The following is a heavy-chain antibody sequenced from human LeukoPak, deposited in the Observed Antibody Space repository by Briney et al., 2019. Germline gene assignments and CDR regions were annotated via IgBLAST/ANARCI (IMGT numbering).Heavy chain of an antibody. CDR1: GFTFSGSA. J-gene: IGHJ6*03. CDR3: TRRRGIAVAGTSYYYYMDV. D-gene: IGHD6-19*01. Sequence: GGSLRLSCAASGFTFSGSAMQWVRQASGKGLEWVGRIRSKANSYATAYAASVKGRFTISRDDSKNTAYLQMNSLKTEDTAVYYCTRRRGIAVAGTSYYYYMDVWGKGTTVTVSS. CDR2: IRSKANSYAT. V-gene: IGHV3-73*01.